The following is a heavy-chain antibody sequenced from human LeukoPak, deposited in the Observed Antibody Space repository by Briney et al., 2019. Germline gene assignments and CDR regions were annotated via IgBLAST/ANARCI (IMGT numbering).Heavy chain of an antibody. CDR3: ARDWVAAAGDYYGMDV. D-gene: IGHD6-13*01. V-gene: IGHV1-18*01. J-gene: IGHJ6*02. CDR1: GYTFTSYD. CDR2: ISTYNGST. Sequence: ASVKVSCKASGYTFTSYDISWVRQAPGQGLEWMGWISTYNGSTNYAQKLQGRVTMTTDTSTSTAYMELRSLRSDDTAVYYCARDWVAAAGDYYGMDVWGQGTTVTVSS.